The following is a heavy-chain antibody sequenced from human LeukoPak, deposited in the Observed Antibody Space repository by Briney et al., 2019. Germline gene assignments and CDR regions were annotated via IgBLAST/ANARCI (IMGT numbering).Heavy chain of an antibody. CDR2: INHSGST. Sequence: SETLSLTCAVYGGSFSGYYWSWIRQPPGKGLEWIGEINHSGSTNYSPSLKSRVTISADTSKSQFSLKLSSVTAADTAVYYCASGFWLDYWGQGTLVTVSS. V-gene: IGHV4-34*01. D-gene: IGHD3-3*01. CDR3: ASGFWLDY. CDR1: GGSFSGYY. J-gene: IGHJ4*02.